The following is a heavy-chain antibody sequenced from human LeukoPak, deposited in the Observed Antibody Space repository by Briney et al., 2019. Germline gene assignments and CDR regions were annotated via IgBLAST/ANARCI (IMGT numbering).Heavy chain of an antibody. CDR2: ISSSSSYI. CDR3: ARETLGYCTNGVCSSFDY. Sequence: GGSLRLSCAASGFTFSSYSMNWVRQAPGKGLEWVSSISSSSSYIYYADSVKGRFTISRDNAKNTLYLQMNSLRAEDTAVYYCARETLGYCTNGVCSSFDYWGQGTLVTVSP. V-gene: IGHV3-21*01. CDR1: GFTFSSYS. D-gene: IGHD2-8*01. J-gene: IGHJ4*02.